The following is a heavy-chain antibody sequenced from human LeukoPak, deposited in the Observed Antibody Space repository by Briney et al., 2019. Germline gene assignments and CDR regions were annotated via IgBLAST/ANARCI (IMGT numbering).Heavy chain of an antibody. Sequence: SETLSLTCTVSGGSISSYYWSWIRQPPGKGLEWIGYIYYSGNTNYNPSLESRVTISVDTSKNQFSLKLSSVTAVDTAVYYCARHYCSGDNCYYFDYWGQGALVTVSS. V-gene: IGHV4-59*01. CDR2: IYYSGNT. CDR3: ARHYCSGDNCYYFDY. D-gene: IGHD2-15*01. CDR1: GGSISSYY. J-gene: IGHJ4*02.